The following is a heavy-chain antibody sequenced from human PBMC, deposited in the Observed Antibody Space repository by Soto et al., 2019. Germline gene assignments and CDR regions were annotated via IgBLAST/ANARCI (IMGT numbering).Heavy chain of an antibody. V-gene: IGHV1-69*01. J-gene: IGHJ6*02. CDR2: IIPMFGSA. D-gene: IGHD3-3*01. CDR1: GGSFSSFA. Sequence: QVQLVQSWAEVMKPGSSVKVSCKASGGSFSSFAFSWVRQAPGQGLEWMGGIIPMFGSANYAQEFLGRVTFTADDSTSTAYMEISGLTFEDTAFYYCAVSLYGVVLHYYYRMDVWGPGTSVIVSS. CDR3: AVSLYGVVLHYYYRMDV.